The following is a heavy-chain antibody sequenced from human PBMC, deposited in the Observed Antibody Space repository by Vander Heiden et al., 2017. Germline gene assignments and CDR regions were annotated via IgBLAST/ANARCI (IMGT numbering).Heavy chain of an antibody. D-gene: IGHD6-13*01. CDR1: GYTSNNYG. J-gene: IGHJ4*02. V-gene: IGHV1-18*01. Sequence: QVKLVQSGAEVKKPGDSVKISCQASGYTSNNYGFTWVRQAPGQGLECMGWINTYNGITHYAQNVQGRVTMTADTSTTTAYMELRSLRSDDTAVYYCATYSSLIPDYWGQGTPVTVSA. CDR2: INTYNGIT. CDR3: ATYSSLIPDY.